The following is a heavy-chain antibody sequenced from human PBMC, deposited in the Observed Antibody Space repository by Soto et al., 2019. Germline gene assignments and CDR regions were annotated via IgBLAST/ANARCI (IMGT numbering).Heavy chain of an antibody. D-gene: IGHD6-13*01. CDR3: AKDHDSSSWYGDY. J-gene: IGHJ4*02. V-gene: IGHV3-23*01. Sequence: GGSLRLSCAASGFTFSSYAMSWVRQAPGKGLEWVSAISGSGGSTYYTDSVKGRFTISRDNSKNTLYLQMNSLRAEDTAVYYCAKDHDSSSWYGDYWGQGTLVTVSS. CDR1: GFTFSSYA. CDR2: ISGSGGST.